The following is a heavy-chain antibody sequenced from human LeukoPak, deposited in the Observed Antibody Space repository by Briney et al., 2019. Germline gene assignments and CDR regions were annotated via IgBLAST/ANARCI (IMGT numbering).Heavy chain of an antibody. D-gene: IGHD3-9*01. CDR3: ARGYYDILTGYSPDFDY. CDR1: GFTFSSYS. Sequence: GGSLRLSCAASGFTFSSYSMNWVRQAPGKGLEWVSSISSSSSYIYYADSVKGRFTISRDNAKNSLYLQMNSLRAEDTAVYYCARGYYDILTGYSPDFDYWGQGTLVTVSP. CDR2: ISSSSSYI. J-gene: IGHJ4*02. V-gene: IGHV3-21*01.